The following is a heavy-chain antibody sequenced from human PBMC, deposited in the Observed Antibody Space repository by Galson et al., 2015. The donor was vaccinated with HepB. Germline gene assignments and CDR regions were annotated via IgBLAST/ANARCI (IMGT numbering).Heavy chain of an antibody. CDR1: GFTFSSYA. V-gene: IGHV3-30*04. D-gene: IGHD5-18*01. CDR3: AREGIQLWQATNYYGMDV. Sequence: SLRLSCAASGFTFSSYAMHWVRQAPGKGLEWVAVISYDGSNKYYAGSVKGRFTISRDNSKNTLYLQMNSLRAEDTAVYYCAREGIQLWQATNYYGMDVWGQGTTVTVSS. J-gene: IGHJ6*02. CDR2: ISYDGSNK.